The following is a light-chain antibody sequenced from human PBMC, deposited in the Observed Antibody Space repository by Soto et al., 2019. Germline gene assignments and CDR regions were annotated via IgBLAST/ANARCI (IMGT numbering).Light chain of an antibody. Sequence: EIVMTQSPATLSVSPGERATLSCRASQSVRGNLAWYQQKPGHSPRLLIYGASSRATGIPVRFSGSGSGTEFTLTISSLQSEDFAVYYCQQYNNWPFITFGQGTRLEIK. CDR1: QSVRGN. CDR3: QQYNNWPFIT. J-gene: IGKJ5*01. V-gene: IGKV3-15*01. CDR2: GAS.